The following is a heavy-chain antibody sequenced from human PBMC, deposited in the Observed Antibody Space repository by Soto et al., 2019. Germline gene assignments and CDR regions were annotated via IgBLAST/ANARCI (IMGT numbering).Heavy chain of an antibody. CDR2: IFYSGST. Sequence: SETLSLTCTVSGDSIRNYYWSWIRQPPGKGLEYIGYIFYSGSTTYNPSLKSRVAMSVDTSRNQFALKLRSVTAADTATYYCERLNSGYSYGSLIDFWGRGTPAPVYS. CDR1: GDSIRNYY. J-gene: IGHJ4*01. CDR3: ERLNSGYSYGSLIDF. D-gene: IGHD5-18*01. V-gene: IGHV4-59*01.